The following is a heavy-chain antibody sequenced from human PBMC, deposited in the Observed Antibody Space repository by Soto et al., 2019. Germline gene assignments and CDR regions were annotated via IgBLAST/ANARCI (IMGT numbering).Heavy chain of an antibody. V-gene: IGHV3-23*01. D-gene: IGHD1-26*01. CDR1: GFTFSGSA. CDR2: ISGSGGTT. Sequence: EVQLLESGGGLVQPGGSLRLSCAASGFTFSGSAFTWVRQAPGKGLEWVSSISGSGGTTYYADSVKGRFTISRDNSKNTLFLQMNTLRAEDTAVYYCAGGRDGYYPVGAYWGQGTLVTVSS. CDR3: AGGRDGYYPVGAY. J-gene: IGHJ4*02.